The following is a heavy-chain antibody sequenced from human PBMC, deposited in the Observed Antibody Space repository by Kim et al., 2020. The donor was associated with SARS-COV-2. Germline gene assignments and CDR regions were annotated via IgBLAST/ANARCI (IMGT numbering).Heavy chain of an antibody. CDR1: GGSISISTYY. D-gene: IGHD2-2*01. Sequence: SETLSLTCAVSGGSISISTYYWGWIRQPPGKGLEWIGSIYYSGSTYYNPSLKSRVTVSLDTSKNHFSLKLSSVTAADTAVYYCARHEGSRVHLGYCSSSSCYGVDYWGQGTLVTVSS. J-gene: IGHJ4*02. CDR2: IYYSGST. V-gene: IGHV4-39*01. CDR3: ARHEGSRVHLGYCSSSSCYGVDY.